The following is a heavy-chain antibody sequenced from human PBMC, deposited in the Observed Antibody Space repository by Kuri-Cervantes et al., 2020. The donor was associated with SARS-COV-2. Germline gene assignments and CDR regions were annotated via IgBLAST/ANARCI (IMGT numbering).Heavy chain of an antibody. J-gene: IGHJ6*02. CDR1: GFTFSSYG. CDR2: IWYDGSNK. CDR3: ARVKRGDIVVVPAAIFSYYYYGMDV. D-gene: IGHD2-2*01. V-gene: IGHV3-33*01. Sequence: LSLTCAASGFTFSSYGMHWVRQAPGKGLEWVAVIWYDGSNKYYADSVKGRFTISRDNYKNTLYLQMNSLRAEDTAVYYCARVKRGDIVVVPAAIFSYYYYGMDVWGQGTTVTVSS.